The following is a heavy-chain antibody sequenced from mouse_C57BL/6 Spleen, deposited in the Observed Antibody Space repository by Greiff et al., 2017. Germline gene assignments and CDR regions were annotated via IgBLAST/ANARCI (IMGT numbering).Heavy chain of an antibody. D-gene: IGHD4-1*01. CDR2: INYDGSST. CDR3: ARRGNWVYFDY. CDR1: GFTFSDYY. V-gene: IGHV5-16*01. Sequence: EVKLVESEGGLVQPGSSMKLSCTASGFTFSDYYMAWVSQVPEKGLEWVAKINYDGSSTYYLASLKSRFIISRDNAKNILYLQMSSLKSEDTATYDCARRGNWVYFDYWGQGTTLTVSS. J-gene: IGHJ2*01.